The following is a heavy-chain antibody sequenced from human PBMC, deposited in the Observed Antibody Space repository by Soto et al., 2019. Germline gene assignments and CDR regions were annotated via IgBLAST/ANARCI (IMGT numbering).Heavy chain of an antibody. CDR1: GGSISSSNW. J-gene: IGHJ4*02. Sequence: SSETLSLTCAVSGGSISSSNWWSWVRQPPGKGVEWIGEIYHSGSTNFNPSLKSRVTISVDKSKNQFSLKLSSVTAADTAVYYCARARYYYGSGSYLLDYWGQGTLVTVSS. V-gene: IGHV4-4*02. CDR2: IYHSGST. D-gene: IGHD3-10*01. CDR3: ARARYYYGSGSYLLDY.